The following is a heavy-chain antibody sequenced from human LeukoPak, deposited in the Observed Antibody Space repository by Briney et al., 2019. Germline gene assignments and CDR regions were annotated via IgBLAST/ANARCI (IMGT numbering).Heavy chain of an antibody. D-gene: IGHD6-6*01. Sequence: ASVKVSCKASGYTFTSYDFNWVRQATGQGLERMGWMNPNSGETGYAQKFQGRVTITSNTSISTAYMELSSLRSEDTAVYYCARGAQDYSSSSDYWGQGTLVSVCS. CDR1: GYTFTSYD. V-gene: IGHV1-8*03. J-gene: IGHJ4*02. CDR2: MNPNSGET. CDR3: ARGAQDYSSSSDY.